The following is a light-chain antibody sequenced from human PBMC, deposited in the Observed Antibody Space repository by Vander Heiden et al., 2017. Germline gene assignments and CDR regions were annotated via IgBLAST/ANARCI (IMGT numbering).Light chain of an antibody. Sequence: DIQMTQSPSSLSASVGDRVTITCRASQSISTYLNWYHQKPGKAPKRLIYAASSSQSGVPSRFSGSGSGTDFTLTISSLQPEDFATYYWQQSYSMPITFGQGTRLEIK. J-gene: IGKJ5*01. CDR1: QSISTY. CDR2: AAS. V-gene: IGKV1-39*01. CDR3: QQSYSMPIT.